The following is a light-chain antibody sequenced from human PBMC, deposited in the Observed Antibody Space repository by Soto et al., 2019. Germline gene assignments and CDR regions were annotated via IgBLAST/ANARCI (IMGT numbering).Light chain of an antibody. V-gene: IGKV3-11*01. CDR2: YAS. J-gene: IGKJ5*01. Sequence: EIVMTQSPATLSVSPGDRATLSCRASQSLIKNLAWYQQKPGQAPRLLIYYASNRAAGIPARFSGSGSGADFTLTISTLEPEDFAVYYCQQRSSWPITFGQGTRLEI. CDR3: QQRSSWPIT. CDR1: QSLIKN.